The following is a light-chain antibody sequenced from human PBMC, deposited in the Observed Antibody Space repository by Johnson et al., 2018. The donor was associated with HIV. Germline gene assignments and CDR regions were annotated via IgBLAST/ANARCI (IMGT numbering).Light chain of an antibody. CDR1: SSNIGNNY. CDR2: EHT. J-gene: IGLJ1*01. CDR3: GTWDGSLSAGAV. V-gene: IGLV1-51*02. Sequence: QSVLTQPPSVSAAPGQKVTISCSGSSSNIGNNYVSWYQQLPGTAPKLLIYEHTKRPSGIPDRFSGSKSGTSATLGITGLQTGDEGDYYCGTWDGSLSAGAVFGTGTKVTVL.